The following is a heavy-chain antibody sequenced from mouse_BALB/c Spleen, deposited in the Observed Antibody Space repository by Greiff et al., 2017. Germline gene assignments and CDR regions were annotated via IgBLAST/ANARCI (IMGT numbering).Heavy chain of an antibody. CDR3: ARQDYRYAFDY. V-gene: IGHV5-12-2*01. J-gene: IGHJ2*01. CDR2: ISNGGGST. D-gene: IGHD2-14*01. Sequence: EVQRVESGGGLVQPGGSLKLSCAASGFTFSSYTMSWVRQTPEKRLEWVAYISNGGGSTYYPDTVKGRFTISRDNAKNTLYLQMSSLKSEDTAMYYCARQDYRYAFDYWGQGTTLTVAS. CDR1: GFTFSSYT.